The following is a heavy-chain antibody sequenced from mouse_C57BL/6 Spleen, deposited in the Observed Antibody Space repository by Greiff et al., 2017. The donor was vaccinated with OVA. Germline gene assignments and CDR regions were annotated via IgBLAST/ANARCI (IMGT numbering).Heavy chain of an antibody. D-gene: IGHD1-1*01. J-gene: IGHJ3*01. CDR3: TRDHYYGSSPAWFAY. Sequence: EVQLQQSGTVLARPGASVKMSCKTSGYTFTSYWMHWVKQRPGQGLEWIGAIYPGNSDTSYNQKFKGKAKLTAVTSASTAYMELSSLTNEDSAVYYCTRDHYYGSSPAWFAYWGKGTLVTVSA. CDR2: IYPGNSDT. V-gene: IGHV1-5*01. CDR1: GYTFTSYW.